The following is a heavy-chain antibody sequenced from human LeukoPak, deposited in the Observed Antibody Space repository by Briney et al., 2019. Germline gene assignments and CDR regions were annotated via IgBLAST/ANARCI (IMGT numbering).Heavy chain of an antibody. D-gene: IGHD3-3*01. CDR3: ARSNRILDV. CDR2: MNSNSGNT. J-gene: IGHJ6*02. Sequence: APVKVSCKASGYTFTSYDINWVRQATGQGLEWMGWMNSNSGNTGYAQKFQGRVTMTRNTSISTAYMELSSLRAEDTAVYYCARSNRILDVWGQGTTVTVSS. V-gene: IGHV1-8*01. CDR1: GYTFTSYD.